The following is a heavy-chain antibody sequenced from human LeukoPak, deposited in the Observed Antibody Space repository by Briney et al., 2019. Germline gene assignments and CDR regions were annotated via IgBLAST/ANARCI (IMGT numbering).Heavy chain of an antibody. J-gene: IGHJ4*02. Sequence: GGSLRLSCTASGLTFSTSGINWVRQAPGKGLEWVASIGPTGSDRYHADSIKGRFTISRDNANNFLYLQMNSLRAEDTAVYYCATETNGRHYDYWGQGTLLTVSS. CDR3: ATETNGRHYDY. CDR1: GLTFSTSG. V-gene: IGHV3-21*06. D-gene: IGHD1-14*01. CDR2: IGPTGSDR.